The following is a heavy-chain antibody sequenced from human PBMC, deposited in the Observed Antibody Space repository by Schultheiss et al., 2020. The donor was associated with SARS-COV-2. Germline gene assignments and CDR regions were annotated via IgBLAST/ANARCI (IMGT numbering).Heavy chain of an antibody. D-gene: IGHD5-18*01. J-gene: IGHJ4*02. CDR2: ISWNSGSI. V-gene: IGHV3-9*01. CDR1: GFTFDDYA. Sequence: GGSLRISCAASGFTFDDYAMHWVRQAPGKGLEWVSGISWNSGSIGYADSVKGRFTISRDNAKNSLYLQMNSLRAEDTALYYCASSRGYSYGLGFDYWGQGTLVTVSS. CDR3: ASSRGYSYGLGFDY.